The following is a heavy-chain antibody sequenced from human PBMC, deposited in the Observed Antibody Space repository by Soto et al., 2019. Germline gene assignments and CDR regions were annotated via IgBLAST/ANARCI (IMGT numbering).Heavy chain of an antibody. Sequence: PSETLSLTCAVSGGSISSGGYSWSWIRQPPGKGLEWIGYIYHSGSTYYNPSLKSRVTISVDRSKNQFSLKLSFVTAADTAVYYCARSLGYCTNGVCPYHYWGQGTLVSVSS. V-gene: IGHV4-30-2*01. D-gene: IGHD2-8*01. CDR1: GGSISSGGYS. CDR2: IYHSGST. CDR3: ARSLGYCTNGVCPYHY. J-gene: IGHJ4*02.